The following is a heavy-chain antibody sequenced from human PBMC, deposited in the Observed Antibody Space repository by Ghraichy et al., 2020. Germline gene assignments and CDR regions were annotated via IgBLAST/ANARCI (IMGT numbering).Heavy chain of an antibody. CDR2: INPNSGGT. CDR1: GYTFTGYY. D-gene: IGHD1-7*01. Sequence: ASVKVSCKASGYTFTGYYMHWVRQAPGQGLEWMGWINPNSGGTNYAQKFQGRVTMTRDTSISTAYMELSRLRSDDTAVYYCARDPTGEGGDWNYEQVNWFDPWGQGTLVTVSS. V-gene: IGHV1-2*02. J-gene: IGHJ5*02. CDR3: ARDPTGEGGDWNYEQVNWFDP.